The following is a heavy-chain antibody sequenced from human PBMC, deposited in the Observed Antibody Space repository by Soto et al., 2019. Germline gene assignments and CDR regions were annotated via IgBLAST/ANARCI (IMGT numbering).Heavy chain of an antibody. J-gene: IGHJ4*02. Sequence: QITLKESGPTLVIPTQTLTLTCTFSGFSLNTRGVGVGWIRQPPGKALEWVALIHWDDEKRYSPSLRNTLTITKDTSENQVVLIMTNMDPVDTATYYCSYRAFVLGSGWNFEFWGQGILVTVYS. CDR1: GFSLNTRGVG. D-gene: IGHD6-19*01. CDR2: IHWDDEK. CDR3: SYRAFVLGSGWNFEF. V-gene: IGHV2-5*02.